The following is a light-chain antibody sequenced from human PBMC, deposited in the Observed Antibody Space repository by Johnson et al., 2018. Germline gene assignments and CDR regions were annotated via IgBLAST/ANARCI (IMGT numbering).Light chain of an antibody. V-gene: IGLV1-51*02. CDR1: SSNIGNNY. Sequence: QSVLTQPPSVSAAPGQKVTISCSGSSSNIGNNYVSWYQQLPGTAPKLLIYENNKRPSGIPDRFSGSKSGTSATLGITGLQTGDEADYYCGTWASSLSAGNVFGTVTKVTVL. CDR3: GTWASSLSAGNV. CDR2: ENN. J-gene: IGLJ1*01.